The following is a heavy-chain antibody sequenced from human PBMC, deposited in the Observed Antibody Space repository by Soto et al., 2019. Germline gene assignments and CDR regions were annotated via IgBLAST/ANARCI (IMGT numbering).Heavy chain of an antibody. V-gene: IGHV3-30*03. CDR3: ARDGWGSTSYFDL. D-gene: IGHD3-16*01. CDR1: GVTFKDYG. CDR2: ISYDGKQT. Sequence: PGGYLRLSCGAPGVTFKDYGMHWVRQAPGKGLEWVAVISYDGKQTYYADSVKGRFTISKDKSKRTLFLQMNSLRVDDTDVYYFARDGWGSTSYFDLGGRVTLFNVPS. J-gene: IGHJ2*01.